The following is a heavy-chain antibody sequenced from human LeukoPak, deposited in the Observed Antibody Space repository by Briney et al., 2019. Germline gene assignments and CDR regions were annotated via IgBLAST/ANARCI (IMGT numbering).Heavy chain of an antibody. CDR2: IYYSGST. J-gene: IGHJ6*02. CDR3: ARHGGAGSGYDFPYHYYGMDV. V-gene: IGHV4-59*08. Sequence: YPSETLSLTCTVSGGSISSYYWSWIRQPPGKGLEWIGYIYYSGSTNYNPSLKSRVTISVDTSKNQFSLKLSSVTAADTAVYYCARHGGAGSGYDFPYHYYGMDVWGQGTTVTVSS. D-gene: IGHD5-12*01. CDR1: GGSISSYY.